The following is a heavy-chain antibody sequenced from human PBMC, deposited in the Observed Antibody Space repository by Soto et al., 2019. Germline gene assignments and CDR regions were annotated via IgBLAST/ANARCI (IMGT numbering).Heavy chain of an antibody. CDR1: GFSLSTSGVG. Sequence: QITLKESGPTLVKPTQTLTLTCTFSGFSLSTSGVGVGWIRQPPGKALEWLALIYWDDDKRYSPSLKSRLTIPKDTSKTQVSLTRPNRDPVDKATYYCQHKPPPGVVADGFDYWGQGTLVTVSS. D-gene: IGHD3-3*01. J-gene: IGHJ4*02. V-gene: IGHV2-5*02. CDR3: QHKPPPGVVADGFDY. CDR2: IYWDDDK.